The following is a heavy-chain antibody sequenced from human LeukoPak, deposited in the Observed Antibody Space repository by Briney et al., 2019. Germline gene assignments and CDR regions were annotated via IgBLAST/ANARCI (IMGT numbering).Heavy chain of an antibody. Sequence: PGGSLRLSCVASGFPFSSHGMHWVRQAPDKGLEWVSFIQYDEGNKFYADSVRGRFTISRDISKNTLYLQMNSLRAEDTAVYFCAKNNPVPYYWGQGTLVTVSS. CDR2: IQYDEGNK. CDR3: AKNNPVPYY. D-gene: IGHD3-10*02. V-gene: IGHV3-30*02. J-gene: IGHJ4*02. CDR1: GFPFSSHG.